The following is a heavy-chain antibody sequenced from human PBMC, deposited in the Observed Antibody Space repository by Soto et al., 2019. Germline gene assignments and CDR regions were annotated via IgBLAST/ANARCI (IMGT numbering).Heavy chain of an antibody. CDR3: ARFRSLDP. D-gene: IGHD3-10*01. J-gene: IGHJ5*02. CDR2: IKEDGSEK. Sequence: EVQLVESGGGLVQPGGSLRLSCADSGFTFSNYWMSWVRQAPGMGLQWVAGIKEDGSEKYYVDSVKGRFTISRDNAKNSLFLQMNSLRAEDTAVYYWARFRSLDPWGQGILVTVSS. V-gene: IGHV3-7*03. CDR1: GFTFSNYW.